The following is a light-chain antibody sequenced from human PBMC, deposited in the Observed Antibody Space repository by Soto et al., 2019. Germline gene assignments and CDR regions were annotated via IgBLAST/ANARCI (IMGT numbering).Light chain of an antibody. CDR1: QSISTF. CDR2: DAS. V-gene: IGKV3-15*01. J-gene: IGKJ4*01. CDR3: QQYNDWPPIT. Sequence: ELVMTQSPATLSVAPGERATLSCRASQSISTFLAWYQQKPGQAPRLIIFDASTRATGIPDRFTGRGSGTEFTLTISSLQSEDSAVYFCQQYNDWPPITFGGGTKVDIK.